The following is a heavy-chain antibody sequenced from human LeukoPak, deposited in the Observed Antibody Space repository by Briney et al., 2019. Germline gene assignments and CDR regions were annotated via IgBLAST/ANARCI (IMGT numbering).Heavy chain of an antibody. J-gene: IGHJ4*02. Sequence: GGSLRLSCAASGFTFSSYSMNWDRQAPGKGLEWVSSISSSSSYIYYADSVKGRFTISRDNAKNSLYLQMNSLRAEDTAVYYCARDFPDYASSTEGAPIDYWGQGTLVTVSS. D-gene: IGHD1-26*01. CDR2: ISSSSSYI. CDR1: GFTFSSYS. V-gene: IGHV3-21*01. CDR3: ARDFPDYASSTEGAPIDY.